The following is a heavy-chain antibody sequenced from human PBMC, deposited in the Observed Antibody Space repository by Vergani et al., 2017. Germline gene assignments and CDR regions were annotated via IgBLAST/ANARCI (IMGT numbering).Heavy chain of an antibody. CDR3: AKWGPRITRIALGAFDI. CDR1: GFTFSSYA. D-gene: IGHD3-22*01. V-gene: IGHV3-23*01. Sequence: EVQLLESGGGLVQPGGSLRLSCAASGFTFSSYAMSWVRQAPGKGLEWVSAISGSGGSTYYADSVKGRFTISRDNSKNTLYLQMNSLRAEDTAVYYCAKWGPRITRIALGAFDIWGQGTMVTVSS. J-gene: IGHJ3*02. CDR2: ISGSGGST.